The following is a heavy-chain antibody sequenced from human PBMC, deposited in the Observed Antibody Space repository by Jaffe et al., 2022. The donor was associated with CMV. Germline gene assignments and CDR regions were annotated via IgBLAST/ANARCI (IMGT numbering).Heavy chain of an antibody. V-gene: IGHV1-69*01. J-gene: IGHJ6*02. CDR2: IIPIFGTA. CDR3: ARDGRTSTRGYYYGSGSRHDYYGMDV. Sequence: QVQLVQSGAEVKKPGSSVKVSCKASGGTFSSYAISWVRQAPGQGLEWMGGIIPIFGTANYAQKFQGRVTITADESTSTAYMELSSLRSEDTAVYYCARDGRTSTRGYYYGSGSRHDYYGMDVWGQGTTVTVSS. CDR1: GGTFSSYA. D-gene: IGHD3-10*01.